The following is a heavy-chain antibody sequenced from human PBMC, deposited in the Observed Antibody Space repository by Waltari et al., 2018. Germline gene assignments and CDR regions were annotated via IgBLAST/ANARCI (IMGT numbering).Heavy chain of an antibody. J-gene: IGHJ6*02. D-gene: IGHD4-17*01. Sequence: QMQLVQSGPEVKKPGTSVKISCKASGFTFTSSAMQWVRQARGQRLEWIGWIVVGSGNTNYAQKFQERVTITRDKSTSTAYMELSSLRSEDTAVYYCAAGTTSPYYYYGMDVWGQGTTVTVSS. CDR2: IVVGSGNT. CDR3: AAGTTSPYYYYGMDV. CDR1: GFTFTSSA. V-gene: IGHV1-58*02.